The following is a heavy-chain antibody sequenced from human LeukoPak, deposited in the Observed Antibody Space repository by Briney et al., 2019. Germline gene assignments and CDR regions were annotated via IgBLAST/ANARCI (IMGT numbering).Heavy chain of an antibody. V-gene: IGHV3-30*18. Sequence: PGGSLRLSCAASGFTFSSYGMHWVRQAPGKGLEWVAVISYDGSNKYYADSVKGRFTISRDNSKNTLYLQMNSLRAEDTAVYYCAKDQIYGSGSYYSLAWGQGTLVTVSS. J-gene: IGHJ5*02. D-gene: IGHD3-10*01. CDR2: ISYDGSNK. CDR3: AKDQIYGSGSYYSLA. CDR1: GFTFSSYG.